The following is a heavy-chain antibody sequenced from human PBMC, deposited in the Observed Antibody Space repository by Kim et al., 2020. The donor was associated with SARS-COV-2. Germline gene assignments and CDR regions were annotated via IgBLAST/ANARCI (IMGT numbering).Heavy chain of an antibody. Sequence: SETLSLTCAVYGGSFSGYYWSWIRQPPGKGLEWIGEINHSGSTNYNPSLKSRVTISVDTSKNQFSLKLSSVTAADTAVYYCARGITMVRGVPDYYYYGM. CDR1: GGSFSGYY. CDR3: ARGITMVRGVPDYYYYGM. D-gene: IGHD3-10*01. J-gene: IGHJ6*01. CDR2: INHSGST. V-gene: IGHV4-34*01.